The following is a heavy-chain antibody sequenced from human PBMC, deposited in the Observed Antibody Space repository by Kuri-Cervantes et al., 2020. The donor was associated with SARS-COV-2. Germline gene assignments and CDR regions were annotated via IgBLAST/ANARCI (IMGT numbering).Heavy chain of an antibody. Sequence: GESLKISCAASGFTVSSYGMHWVRQAPGKGLEWVAFIRYDGSNKYYADSVKGRFTISRDNSKNTLYLQMNSLRAEDTAVYYCAKDWLPDDAFDIWGQGTMVTVSS. CDR2: IRYDGSNK. V-gene: IGHV3-30*02. CDR3: AKDWLPDDAFDI. J-gene: IGHJ3*02. D-gene: IGHD6-19*01. CDR1: GFTVSSYG.